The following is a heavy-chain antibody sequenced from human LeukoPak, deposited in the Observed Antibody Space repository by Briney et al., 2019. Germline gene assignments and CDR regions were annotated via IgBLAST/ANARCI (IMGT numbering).Heavy chain of an antibody. CDR1: GGSFSGYY. CDR3: ARNGGNDYVWGSYRYTVGAKYYFDY. J-gene: IGHJ4*02. V-gene: IGHV4-34*01. Sequence: SETLSLTCAVYGGSFSGYYWSWIRQPPGKGLEWIGEINHSGSTNYNPSLKSRVTISVDTSKNQFSLKLSSVTAADTAVYYCARNGGNDYVWGSYRYTVGAKYYFDYWGQGTLVTVSS. D-gene: IGHD3-16*02. CDR2: INHSGST.